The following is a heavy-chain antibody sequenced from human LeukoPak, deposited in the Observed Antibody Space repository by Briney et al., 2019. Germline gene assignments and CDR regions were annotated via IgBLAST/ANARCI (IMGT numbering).Heavy chain of an antibody. CDR3: ARQIRGYSGYELDY. Sequence: PGGSLRLSCAASGFTFSSYSMNWVRQAPGKGLEWVSSISISSSYIYYADSVNGRFTISRDNAKNSLYLQMNSLRAEDTAVYYCARQIRGYSGYELDYWGQGTLVTVSS. V-gene: IGHV3-21*01. D-gene: IGHD5-12*01. J-gene: IGHJ4*02. CDR1: GFTFSSYS. CDR2: ISISSSYI.